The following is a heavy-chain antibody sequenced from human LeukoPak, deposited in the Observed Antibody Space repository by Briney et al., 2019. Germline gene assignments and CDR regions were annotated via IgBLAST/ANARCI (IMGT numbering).Heavy chain of an antibody. CDR2: INHSGST. V-gene: IGHV4-34*01. Sequence: PSETLSLTCAVYGGSFSGYYWSWIRQPPGKGLEWIGEINHSGSTNYNPSLKSRVTISVDTSKNQFSLKLSSVTAADTAVYYCARHVGYSSSWYDYWGQGTLATVSS. CDR3: ARHVGYSSSWYDY. CDR1: GGSFSGYY. D-gene: IGHD6-13*01. J-gene: IGHJ4*02.